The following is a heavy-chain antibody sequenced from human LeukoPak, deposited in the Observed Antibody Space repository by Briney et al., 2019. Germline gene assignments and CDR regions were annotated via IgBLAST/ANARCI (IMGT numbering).Heavy chain of an antibody. CDR3: ARDPYEQQLVGY. D-gene: IGHD6-13*01. Sequence: ASVKVSCKASGYTFTGYYMHWVRQAPGQGLEWMGRINPNSGGTNYAQKFQGRVTMTRDTSISTAYMELSRLRSDDTAVYYCARDPYEQQLVGYWGQGTLVTVSS. V-gene: IGHV1-2*06. CDR2: INPNSGGT. CDR1: GYTFTGYY. J-gene: IGHJ4*02.